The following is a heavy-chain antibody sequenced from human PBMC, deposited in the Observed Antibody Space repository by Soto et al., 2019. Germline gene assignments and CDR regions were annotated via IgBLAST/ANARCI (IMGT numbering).Heavy chain of an antibody. CDR1: GFTFSSYA. CDR3: AKPAASVDCSGGSCYSNAFDI. J-gene: IGHJ3*02. Sequence: PGGSLRLSCAASGFTFSSYAMSWVRQAPGKGLEWVSAISGSGVSTYYADSVKGRFTISRDNSKNTLYLQMNSLRAEDTAVYYCAKPAASVDCSGGSCYSNAFDIWGQGTMVTVSS. CDR2: ISGSGVST. D-gene: IGHD2-15*01. V-gene: IGHV3-23*01.